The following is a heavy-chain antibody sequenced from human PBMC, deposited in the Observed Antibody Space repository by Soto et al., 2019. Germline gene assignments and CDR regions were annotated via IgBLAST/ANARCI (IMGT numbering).Heavy chain of an antibody. CDR2: ISYDGSNK. Sequence: VQLVESGGGVVQPGRSLRLSCAASGFTFSSYAMHWVRQAPGKGLEWVAVISYDGSNKYYADSVKGRFTISRDNSKNTLYLQMNSLRAEDTAVYYCARGDGLAVAGTLDYWGQGTLVTVSS. J-gene: IGHJ4*02. CDR1: GFTFSSYA. CDR3: ARGDGLAVAGTLDY. D-gene: IGHD6-19*01. V-gene: IGHV3-30-3*01.